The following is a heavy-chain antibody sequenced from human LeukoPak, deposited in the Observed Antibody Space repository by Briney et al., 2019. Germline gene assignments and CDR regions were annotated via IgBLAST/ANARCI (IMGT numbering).Heavy chain of an antibody. V-gene: IGHV3-7*01. CDR3: ARTVRGIVMPQIAFDI. J-gene: IGHJ3*02. CDR1: GFTLSSYW. CDR2: IKQDGSEK. Sequence: GGSLRLSCAASGFTLSSYWISWVRQAPGKGLEWVANIKQDGSEKNHVDSVKGRFTISRDNAKNSLYLQMTSLRAEDTAMYYCARTVRGIVMPQIAFDIWGQGTLVTVSS. D-gene: IGHD3-22*01.